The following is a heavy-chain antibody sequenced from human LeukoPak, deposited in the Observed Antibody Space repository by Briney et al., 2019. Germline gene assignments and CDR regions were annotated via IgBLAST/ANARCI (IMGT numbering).Heavy chain of an antibody. V-gene: IGHV4-59*01. D-gene: IGHD3-10*01. CDR1: GGSISSYY. Sequence: SETLSLTCTVSGGSISSYYWSWIRQPPGKGLEWIGYIYYSGSTNYNPSLKSRVTISVDTSKNQFSLKLSSVTAADTAVYHCARDEVVRGVNWFDPWGQGTLVTVSS. CDR2: IYYSGST. J-gene: IGHJ5*02. CDR3: ARDEVVRGVNWFDP.